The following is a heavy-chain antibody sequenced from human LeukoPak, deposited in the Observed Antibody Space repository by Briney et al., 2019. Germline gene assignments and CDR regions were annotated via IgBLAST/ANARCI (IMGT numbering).Heavy chain of an antibody. D-gene: IGHD6-19*01. CDR3: ARDKVDSSGSLDY. CDR1: GYTFTSYA. CDR2: INAGNGNT. V-gene: IGHV1-3*01. J-gene: IGHJ4*02. Sequence: ASVKVSCKASGYTFTSYAMHWVRQAPGQRLEWMEWINAGNGNTKYSQKFQGRVTITRDTSASTAYMELSSLRSEDTAVYYCARDKVDSSGSLDYWGQGTLVTVSS.